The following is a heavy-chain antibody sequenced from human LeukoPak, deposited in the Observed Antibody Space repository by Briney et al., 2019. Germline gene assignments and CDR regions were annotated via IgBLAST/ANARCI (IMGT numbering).Heavy chain of an antibody. V-gene: IGHV3-9*01. J-gene: IGHJ4*02. CDR2: ISWNSGSI. Sequence: GGSLRLSCAASGFTFDDYAMHWVRQAPGKGLEWVSGISWNSGSIAYADSVKGRFTISRDNSKNTLYLQMNSLRAEDTAVYYCAKDQPAAYFDYWGQGSLVTVSS. CDR3: AKDQPAAYFDY. CDR1: GFTFDDYA. D-gene: IGHD2-2*01.